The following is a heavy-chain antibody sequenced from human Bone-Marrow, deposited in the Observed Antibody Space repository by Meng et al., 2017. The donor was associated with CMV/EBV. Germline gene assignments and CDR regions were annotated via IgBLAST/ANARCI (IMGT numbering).Heavy chain of an antibody. CDR1: GLTFSSYA. CDR3: ARELGYNYYYYGMDV. V-gene: IGHV3-30-3*01. CDR2: ISYDGSNI. D-gene: IGHD2-15*01. J-gene: IGHJ6*02. Sequence: LSLTCAASGLTFSSYAMYWVRQAPGKGPEWVAVISYDGSNINYADSVKGRFTISRDNSKNTLFLQMNRLRAEDTAVYYCARELGYNYYYYGMDVWGQGTTVTVSS.